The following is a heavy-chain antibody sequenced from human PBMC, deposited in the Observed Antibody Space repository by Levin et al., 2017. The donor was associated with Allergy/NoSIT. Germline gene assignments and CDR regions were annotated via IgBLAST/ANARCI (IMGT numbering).Heavy chain of an antibody. D-gene: IGHD3-22*01. Sequence: SQTLSLPCTVSGGSIRSSYWSWIRQPPGKGLEWIGYIYYSGSTNYNPSLKSRVTISVDTSKNQFSLKLSSVTAADTAVYYCAIGGYYYDSSGYYYYYGMDVWGQGTTVTVSS. CDR3: AIGGYYYDSSGYYYYYGMDV. V-gene: IGHV4-59*01. CDR1: GGSIRSSY. CDR2: IYYSGST. J-gene: IGHJ6*02.